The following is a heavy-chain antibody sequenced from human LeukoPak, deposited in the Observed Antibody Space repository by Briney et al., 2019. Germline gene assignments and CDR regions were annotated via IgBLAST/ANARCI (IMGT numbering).Heavy chain of an antibody. CDR3: ARRTVVTPLKYYFDY. D-gene: IGHD4-23*01. CDR1: GYSFTSYW. V-gene: IGHV5-51*01. Sequence: GESLKISCKGSGYSFTSYWIGWVRQMPGKGLEWMGIIYPGDSDTRYSPSFQGQVTISADKSISTAYLQWSSLKASDTAMYYCARRTVVTPLKYYFDYWGQGTLVTVSS. J-gene: IGHJ4*02. CDR2: IYPGDSDT.